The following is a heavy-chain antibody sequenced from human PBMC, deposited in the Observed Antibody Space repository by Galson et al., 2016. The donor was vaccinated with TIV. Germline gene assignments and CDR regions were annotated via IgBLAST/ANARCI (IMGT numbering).Heavy chain of an antibody. CDR3: AKDKGAGILREFDS. V-gene: IGHV3-30*18. CDR2: ITYDGKNK. D-gene: IGHD4-17*01. Sequence: SLRLSCAASGFTFSSYGMHWVRQAPGKGLEWVAVITYDGKNKYYSDSVKGRFTISRDNSKNTLFLQMNSLRAEDTAVYYCAKDKGAGILREFDSWGQGTLVTVSS. CDR1: GFTFSSYG. J-gene: IGHJ4*02.